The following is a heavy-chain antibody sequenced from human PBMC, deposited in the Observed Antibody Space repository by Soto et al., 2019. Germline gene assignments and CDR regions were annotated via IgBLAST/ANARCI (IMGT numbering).Heavy chain of an antibody. CDR2: ISGSGGST. CDR3: AKEGSGTTFHLNWFVP. Sequence: PGGSLRLSCAASGFTFSNSAMSWVRQAPGRGLEWVSAISGSGGSTYHADSLKGRFTISRDNSKNTLYLQMNSLRAEDTAVYYCAKEGSGTTFHLNWFVPWGQGTLVTVSS. J-gene: IGHJ5*02. V-gene: IGHV3-23*01. D-gene: IGHD1-7*01. CDR1: GFTFSNSA.